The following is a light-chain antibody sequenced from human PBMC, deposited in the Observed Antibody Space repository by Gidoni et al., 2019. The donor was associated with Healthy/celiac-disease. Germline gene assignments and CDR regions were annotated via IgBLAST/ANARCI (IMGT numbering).Light chain of an antibody. CDR2: DVS. CDR3: SSYTGSSTLWV. CDR1: SSDVGGHNY. V-gene: IGLV2-14*01. Sequence: QSALTQPASVSGSPGQSITIPCTGTSSDVGGHNYVSWYQQHPGKAPKLMIYDVSNRPSGVSNRYSGSKSGNTASLTISGLQAEDEADYYCSSYTGSSTLWVVGGGTKLTVL. J-gene: IGLJ3*02.